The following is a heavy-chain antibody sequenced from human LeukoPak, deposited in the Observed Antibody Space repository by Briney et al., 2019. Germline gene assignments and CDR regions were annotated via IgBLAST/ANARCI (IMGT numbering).Heavy chain of an antibody. Sequence: ASVKVSCKASGYTFTGYYMHWVRQAPGQGLEWMGWINPNSGGTNYAQKFQGRVTMTRDTSICTAYMELSRLRSDDTAVYYCASISNPNYYYYYMDVWGKGTTVTVSS. D-gene: IGHD3-3*02. V-gene: IGHV1-2*02. J-gene: IGHJ6*03. CDR3: ASISNPNYYYYYMDV. CDR1: GYTFTGYY. CDR2: INPNSGGT.